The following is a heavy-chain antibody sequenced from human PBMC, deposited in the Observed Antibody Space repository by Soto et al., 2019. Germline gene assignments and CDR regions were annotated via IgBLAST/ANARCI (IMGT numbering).Heavy chain of an antibody. Sequence: QLQLQESGPGLVKPSETLSLTCTVSGGPISSSSYYWGWIRQPPGKGLEWIGSIYYSGSTYYNPSLKSRVTISVDTSKNQFSLKLSSVTAADTAVYYCARLRRERLFDYWGQGTLVTVSS. CDR3: ARLRRERLFDY. CDR1: GGPISSSSYY. CDR2: IYYSGST. D-gene: IGHD3-10*01. V-gene: IGHV4-39*01. J-gene: IGHJ4*02.